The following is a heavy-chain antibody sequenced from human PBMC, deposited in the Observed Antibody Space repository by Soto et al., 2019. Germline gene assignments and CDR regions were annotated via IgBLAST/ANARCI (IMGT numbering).Heavy chain of an antibody. CDR2: INHSGST. CDR1: GGSFSGYY. CDR3: ARIGAGYYRYYYYGMDV. J-gene: IGHJ6*02. Sequence: SETLSLTCAVYGGSFSGYYWSWIRQPPGKGLEWIGEINHSGSTNYNPSLKSRVTISVDTSTNQFSLKLSSVTAADTAVYYCARIGAGYYRYYYYGMDVWGQGTTVTVSS. V-gene: IGHV4-34*01. D-gene: IGHD3-9*01.